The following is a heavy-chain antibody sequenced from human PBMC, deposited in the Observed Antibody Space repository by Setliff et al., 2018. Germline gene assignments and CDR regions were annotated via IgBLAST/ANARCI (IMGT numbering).Heavy chain of an antibody. D-gene: IGHD3-3*01. CDR1: GFTLRNSG. CDR3: ARDVYDFRTGQGGP. CDR2: ISYDGFKI. V-gene: IGHV3-30*03. Sequence: GGSLRLSCAASGFTLRNSGMHWVRQAPGRGLEWVTFISYDGFKIYYAESVKGRFTISRDISTNTLFLEIDSLRSEDTAVYYCARDVYDFRTGQGGPWGQGTRVTVSS. J-gene: IGHJ5*02.